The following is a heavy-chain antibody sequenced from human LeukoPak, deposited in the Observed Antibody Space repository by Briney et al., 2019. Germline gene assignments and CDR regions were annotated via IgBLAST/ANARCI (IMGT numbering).Heavy chain of an antibody. V-gene: IGHV3-30*02. D-gene: IGHD6-13*01. J-gene: IGHJ4*02. CDR3: AKVLTISSWSDY. CDR2: IRYDGSNK. Sequence: GGSLRLSCAAAGFTFSSYGMHWGRQAPGRGLEGVAFIRYDGSNKYYADSVKGRFTISRDNSKNTLYLQMNSLRAEDTAVYYCAKVLTISSWSDYWGQGTLVTVSS. CDR1: GFTFSSYG.